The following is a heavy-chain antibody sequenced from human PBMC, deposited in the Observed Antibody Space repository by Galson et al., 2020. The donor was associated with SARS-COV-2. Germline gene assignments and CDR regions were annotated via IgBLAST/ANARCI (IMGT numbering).Heavy chain of an antibody. D-gene: IGHD3-16*01. V-gene: IGHV3-23*01. Sequence: ESLKISCAAPGFTFSSYAISWVRQAPGKGLEWVSAISGSGGSTYYADPVKGRFTISRDNSKNTLYLQMNSLRAEDTAVYYCAKRGDDYVWVPYYFDYWGQGTLVTVSS. CDR3: AKRGDDYVWVPYYFDY. CDR2: ISGSGGST. J-gene: IGHJ4*02. CDR1: GFTFSSYA.